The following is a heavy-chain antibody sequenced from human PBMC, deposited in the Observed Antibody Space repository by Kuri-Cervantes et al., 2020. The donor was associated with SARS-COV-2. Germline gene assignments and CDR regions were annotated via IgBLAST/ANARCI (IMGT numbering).Heavy chain of an antibody. D-gene: IGHD5-12*01. CDR1: GYTFSGYS. V-gene: IGHV1-2*02. CDR2: MNPKSGVT. Sequence: ASVKVSCKASGYTFSGYSIRWVRQAPGQGLEWMGWMNPKSGVTNYEEKFQDRVTMTRDTSISTAYMELISLRSSDTALYYCARGNLASRLSNDYFYYMDVWGKGTTVTVSS. J-gene: IGHJ6*03. CDR3: ARGNLASRLSNDYFYYMDV.